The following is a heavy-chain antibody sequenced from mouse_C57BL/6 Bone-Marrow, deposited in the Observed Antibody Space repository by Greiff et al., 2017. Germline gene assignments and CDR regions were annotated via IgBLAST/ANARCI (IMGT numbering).Heavy chain of an antibody. CDR3: ARGKYFFFAY. CDR1: GYNFTDYY. Sequence: EVQLQQSGAELVKPGASVKLSCTASGYNFTDYYMHWVKQRTEQGLEWIGRIDPEDGETKYDAKFKGKATMTADTSSNTAYLQLSSLTSEDTAVFYCARGKYFFFAYWGQGTLVTVSA. V-gene: IGHV14-2*01. J-gene: IGHJ3*01. CDR2: IDPEDGET. D-gene: IGHD2-1*01.